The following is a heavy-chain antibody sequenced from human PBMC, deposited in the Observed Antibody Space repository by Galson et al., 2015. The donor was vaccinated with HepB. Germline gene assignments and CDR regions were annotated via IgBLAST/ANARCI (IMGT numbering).Heavy chain of an antibody. D-gene: IGHD3-3*01. J-gene: IGHJ4*02. Sequence: AVISYDGTSKYYADSVEGRFTISRDNSKNTLYLQMNSLRPEDTAIYYCAKGGYYDFWSAYDSWGQGTLVTVSS. CDR3: AKGGYYDFWSAYDS. V-gene: IGHV3-30*18. CDR2: ISYDGTSK.